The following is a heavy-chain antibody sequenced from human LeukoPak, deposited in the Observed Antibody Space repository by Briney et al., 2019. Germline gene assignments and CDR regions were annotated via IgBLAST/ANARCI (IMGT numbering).Heavy chain of an antibody. CDR2: IYYSGST. CDR1: GGSISSGGYY. Sequence: SQTLSLTCTVSGGSISSGGYYWRWIRQHPGKGLEWIGYIYYSGSTYYNPPLKSRVTISVDTSKNQFSLKLSSVTAADTAVYYCARGRAAAGFWFDPWGQGTLVTVSS. J-gene: IGHJ5*02. D-gene: IGHD6-13*01. CDR3: ARGRAAAGFWFDP. V-gene: IGHV4-31*03.